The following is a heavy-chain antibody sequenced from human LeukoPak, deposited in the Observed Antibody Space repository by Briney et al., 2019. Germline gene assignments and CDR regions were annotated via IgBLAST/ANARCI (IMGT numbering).Heavy chain of an antibody. CDR1: GFTFSSYA. D-gene: IGHD2-15*01. V-gene: IGHV3-23*01. CDR3: ARLGCSGGTCHFDY. J-gene: IGHJ4*02. CDR2: IRGSGDNT. Sequence: GGSLRLSCAASGFTFSSYAMSWVRQAPGKGLEWLSVIRGSGDNTYYADSVKGRFTISRDNAKNTLYLQMNSLRTEDTAVYYCARLGCSGGTCHFDYWGQGTLVTVSS.